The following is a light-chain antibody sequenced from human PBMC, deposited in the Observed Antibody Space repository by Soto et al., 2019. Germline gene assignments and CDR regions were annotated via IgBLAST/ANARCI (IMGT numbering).Light chain of an antibody. J-gene: IGKJ1*01. CDR1: QSVSSN. V-gene: IGKV3-15*01. Sequence: EIVMTQSPATLSVSPGERATLSCRASQSVSSNLAWYQQKPGQAPRLLVYGASTRATGIPARFSGSGSGTQFTLTISSLQSEDFAVYYCQQYGTSSRTFGQGTNVEIK. CDR3: QQYGTSSRT. CDR2: GAS.